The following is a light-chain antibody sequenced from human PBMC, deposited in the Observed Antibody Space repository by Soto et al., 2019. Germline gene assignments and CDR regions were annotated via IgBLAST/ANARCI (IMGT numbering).Light chain of an antibody. V-gene: IGKV1-39*01. CDR3: RQSYSTLSFT. J-gene: IGKJ5*01. CDR2: AAS. CDR1: ENIARH. Sequence: DIQMTQSPSSLSASVGDRITITCRASENIARHLNWYQQKPGKAPNLLIYAASTLQNGVPLRFRGGGSGTDFSLTIINLQPADFATDYCRQSYSTLSFTFGQGTRLEIK.